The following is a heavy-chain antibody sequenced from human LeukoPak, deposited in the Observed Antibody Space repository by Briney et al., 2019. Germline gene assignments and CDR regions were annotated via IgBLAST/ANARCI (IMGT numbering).Heavy chain of an antibody. D-gene: IGHD3-3*01. CDR3: ARLGHYDFWNGDY. CDR2: INPNSGGT. CDR1: GDTFSDYY. Sequence: ASVKVSCKASGDTFSDYYKHWVRQAPGQGLEWMGWINPNSGGTDYAQKFQGRVTMTRDTSISTAYMELSRLRSDDTAVYYSARLGHYDFWNGDYWGQGTLVTVSS. V-gene: IGHV1-2*02. J-gene: IGHJ4*02.